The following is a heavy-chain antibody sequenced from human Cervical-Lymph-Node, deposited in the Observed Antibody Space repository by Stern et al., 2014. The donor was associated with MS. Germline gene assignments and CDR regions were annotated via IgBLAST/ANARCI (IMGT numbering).Heavy chain of an antibody. J-gene: IGHJ6*02. D-gene: IGHD3-16*01. V-gene: IGHV3-30*04. CDR2: LSYEETTK. CDR1: GFSFSSFA. Sequence: QLLEPGRGVFQPGRSLTLSCAASGFSFSSFAMHWVRPFPGMGLDWVAVLSYEETTKHFADSVKGRFTISRDNSKNTLYLQMNGLRPEDTAVFYCARGTGGGADNYYYGLDLWGQGTTVTVSS. CDR3: ARGTGGGADNYYYGLDL.